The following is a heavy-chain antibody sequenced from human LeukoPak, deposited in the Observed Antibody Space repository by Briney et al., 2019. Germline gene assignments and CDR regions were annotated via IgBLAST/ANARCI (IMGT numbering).Heavy chain of an antibody. CDR3: ARELPGGFGY. Sequence: GGSLRLSCAASGFTFSSYWMSWVRQVPGKGLEWVANIKEDGREKYFVESVKGRFTISRDNAKNSVFLQMNSLRAEDTAVYYCARELPGGFGYWGQGTLVTVSS. V-gene: IGHV3-7*05. D-gene: IGHD3-10*01. J-gene: IGHJ4*02. CDR2: IKEDGREK. CDR1: GFTFSSYW.